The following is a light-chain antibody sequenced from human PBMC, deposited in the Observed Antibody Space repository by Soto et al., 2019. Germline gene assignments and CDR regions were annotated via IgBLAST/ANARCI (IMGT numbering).Light chain of an antibody. J-gene: IGLJ3*02. CDR3: SSYTSSSTWV. Sequence: QSALTQPASVSGSPGQSITISCTGTSSDVGGYNYVSWYQQHPGKAPKLMIYEVSNRPSGVSNRFSGSKSGNTASLTISGLQAEDEADYYFSSYTSSSTWVFGRGTKMTVL. V-gene: IGLV2-14*01. CDR1: SSDVGGYNY. CDR2: EVS.